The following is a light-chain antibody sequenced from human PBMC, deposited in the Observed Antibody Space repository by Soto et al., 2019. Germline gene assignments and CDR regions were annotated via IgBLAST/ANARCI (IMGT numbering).Light chain of an antibody. J-gene: IGLJ1*01. CDR3: SSYSISTAYL. CDR1: SSDVGGYDY. V-gene: IGLV2-14*01. CDR2: EVS. Sequence: QSVLAQPASVSGSPGQSITISCTGTSSDVGGYDYVSWYQLHPGKAPKLMVFEVSNRPSGDSYRCSGSKSGNTASLTISGLQAEDEGDYFCSSYSISTAYLFGTGTKVTVL.